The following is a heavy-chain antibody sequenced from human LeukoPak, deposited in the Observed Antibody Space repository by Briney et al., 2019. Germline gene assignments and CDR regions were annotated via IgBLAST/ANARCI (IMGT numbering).Heavy chain of an antibody. CDR3: ARGRIAVAPPRDYYYYGMDV. J-gene: IGHJ6*02. CDR2: ISSSSSYI. V-gene: IGHV3-21*01. Sequence: GGSLRLSCAASGFTFSSYSMNWVRQAPGKGLEWVSSISSSSSYIYYADSVKGRFTISRDNAKNSLYLQMNSLRAEDTAVYYCARGRIAVAPPRDYYYYGMDVWGQGTTVTVSS. D-gene: IGHD6-19*01. CDR1: GFTFSSYS.